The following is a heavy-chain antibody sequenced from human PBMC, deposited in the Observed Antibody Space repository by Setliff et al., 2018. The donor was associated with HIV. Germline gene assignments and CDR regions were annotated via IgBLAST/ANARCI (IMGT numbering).Heavy chain of an antibody. V-gene: IGHV4-39*01. D-gene: IGHD2-21*02. CDR1: GGSTTSSTYY. J-gene: IGHJ3*02. CDR2: VSYSGRT. Sequence: SETLSLTCTVSGGSTTSSTYYWGWIRQPPGRGLEWIGSVSYSGRTYYNPSLKSRVTISIDTSKNQLSLNLSSVTAADTAVYYCARHNPTMVTDGYDIWGQGTKVTVS. CDR3: ARHNPTMVTDGYDI.